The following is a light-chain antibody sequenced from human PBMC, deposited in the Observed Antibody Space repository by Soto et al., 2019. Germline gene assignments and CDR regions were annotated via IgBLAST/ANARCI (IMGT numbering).Light chain of an antibody. CDR1: NSDVGAHNL. V-gene: IGLV2-14*01. Sequence: QSALTQPASVSGSPGQSITISCTGTNSDVGAHNLVSWYQHHPGKAPRLLISEVSNRPSGVSNRFSASKSGNTASLTISGLQAEDEADYYCSSYTTSTTVEFGGGTKLTVL. CDR2: EVS. CDR3: SSYTTSTTVE. J-gene: IGLJ2*01.